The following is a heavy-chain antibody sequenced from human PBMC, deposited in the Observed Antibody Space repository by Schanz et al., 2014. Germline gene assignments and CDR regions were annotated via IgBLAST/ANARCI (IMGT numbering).Heavy chain of an antibody. D-gene: IGHD3-9*01. CDR1: GYTFTSYD. Sequence: QVQLVQSGAEVKKPGASVRLSCEASGYTFTSYDINWVRQAPGQGLEWMGRIIPILDKTNYAQKFQGRVTMTADKSTSTVYMEVSGLRSEDTAVYYCARETTIITGGAFDVWGQGTMVTVSS. CDR3: ARETTIITGGAFDV. V-gene: IGHV1-69*09. CDR2: IIPILDKT. J-gene: IGHJ3*01.